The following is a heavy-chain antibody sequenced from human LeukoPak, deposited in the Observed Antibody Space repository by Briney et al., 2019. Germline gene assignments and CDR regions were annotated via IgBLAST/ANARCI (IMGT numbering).Heavy chain of an antibody. CDR3: ARSEVVVPAAIGY. CDR1: GFTFSSYT. CDR2: QDGNNK. Sequence: GGSLRLSCAASGFTFSSYTFHWVRQAPGKGLEWVAVQDGNNKYYTDSVKGRFTISRDNSKNTLYLQMNSLRAEDTAVYYCARSEVVVPAAIGYWGQGTLVTVSS. V-gene: IGHV3-30-3*01. J-gene: IGHJ4*02. D-gene: IGHD2-2*01.